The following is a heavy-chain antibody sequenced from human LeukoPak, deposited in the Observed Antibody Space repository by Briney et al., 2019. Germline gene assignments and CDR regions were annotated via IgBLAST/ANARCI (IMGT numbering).Heavy chain of an antibody. J-gene: IGHJ6*02. CDR2: IYYSGST. V-gene: IGHV4-39*07. CDR1: GGSISSSSYY. Sequence: SETLSLTCTVSGGSISSSSYYWGWIRQPPGKGLEWIGSIYYSGSTYYNPSLKSRVTISVDTSKNQFSLKLSSVTAADTAVYYCARMIAAGYYYYGMDVWGQGTTVTVSS. D-gene: IGHD6-13*01. CDR3: ARMIAAGYYYYGMDV.